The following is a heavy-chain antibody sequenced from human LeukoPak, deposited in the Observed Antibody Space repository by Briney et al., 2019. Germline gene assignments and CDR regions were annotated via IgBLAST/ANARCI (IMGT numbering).Heavy chain of an antibody. V-gene: IGHV3-23*01. CDR3: ARLGARQVLDY. CDR1: RFTFSSYA. D-gene: IGHD4-17*01. CDR2: SSTGGST. J-gene: IGHJ4*02. Sequence: GGSLRLSCAGSRFTFSSYAMSWVRQAPGKGLEWVSVSSTGGSTFYADSVKGRFTISRDNSKSTMFLQMNSLRAEDTAVYYCARLGARQVLDYWGQGTLVTVSS.